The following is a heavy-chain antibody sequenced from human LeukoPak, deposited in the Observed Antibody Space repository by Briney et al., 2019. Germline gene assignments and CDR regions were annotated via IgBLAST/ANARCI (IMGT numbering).Heavy chain of an antibody. CDR2: TSYDGTSE. Sequence: GTSLRLSCAASGFSFRRYDMHWVRQAPGKGLEWVAATSYDGTSELYADFVKGRFSISRGNSRNTLSLQMDTLRPEDTAIYYCARAKGLAGSYLDNWFDPWGQGTRVIVSS. D-gene: IGHD1-26*01. CDR1: GFSFRRYD. CDR3: ARAKGLAGSYLDNWFDP. J-gene: IGHJ5*02. V-gene: IGHV3-30*04.